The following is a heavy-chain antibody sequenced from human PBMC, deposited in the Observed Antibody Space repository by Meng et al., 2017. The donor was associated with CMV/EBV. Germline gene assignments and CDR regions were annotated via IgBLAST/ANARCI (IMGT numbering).Heavy chain of an antibody. J-gene: IGHJ4*02. D-gene: IGHD2-2*01. V-gene: IGHV1-69*05. CDR3: ARDRGYNDIVVVPAATPPNFDY. Sequence: YAISGVRQAPGQGLEWMGGIIPIFGTANYAQKFQGRVTITTDESTSTAYMELSSLRSEDTAVYYCARDRGYNDIVVVPAATPPNFDYWGQGTLVTVSS. CDR1: YA. CDR2: IIPIFGTA.